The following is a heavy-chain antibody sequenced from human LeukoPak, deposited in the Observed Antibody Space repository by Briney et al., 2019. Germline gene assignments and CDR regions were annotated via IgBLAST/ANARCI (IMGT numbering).Heavy chain of an antibody. CDR3: ARGFMYGTFDY. J-gene: IGHJ4*02. V-gene: IGHV4-59*01. Sequence: SETLSLXCTVSGGSISSYYWSWIRQPPGKGLEWIGYIYYSGSTNYNPSLKSRVTISVDTSKNQFSLKLNSVTAADTAVYYCARGFMYGTFDYWGQGTLVTVSS. CDR2: IYYSGST. CDR1: GGSISSYY. D-gene: IGHD2-8*01.